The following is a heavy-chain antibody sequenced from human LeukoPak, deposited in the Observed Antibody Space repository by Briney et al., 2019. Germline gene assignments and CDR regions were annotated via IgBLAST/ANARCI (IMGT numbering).Heavy chain of an antibody. CDR3: ARGPTMVRGIYYGLDV. D-gene: IGHD3-10*01. CDR2: ISYDGSNK. J-gene: IGHJ6*02. CDR1: GFTFSSYG. V-gene: IGHV3-30*03. Sequence: GGSLRLSCAASGFTFSSYGMHWVRQAPGKGLEWVAVISYDGSNKYYADSVKGRFTISRDNSKNTLYLQMNSLRAEDTAVYYCARGPTMVRGIYYGLDVWGQGTTVTVSS.